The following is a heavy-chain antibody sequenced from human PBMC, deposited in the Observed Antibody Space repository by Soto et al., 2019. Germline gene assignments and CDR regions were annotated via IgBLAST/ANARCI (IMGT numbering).Heavy chain of an antibody. CDR2: IKQDGSEK. Sequence: GGSLRLSCAASGFTFSSYWMSRVRQAPGKGLEWVANIKQDGSEKYYVDSVKGRFTISRDNAKNSLYLQMNSLRAEDTAVYYCARDSSSWRNDAFDIWGQGTMVTVSS. CDR1: GFTFSSYW. V-gene: IGHV3-7*05. J-gene: IGHJ3*02. CDR3: ARDSSSWRNDAFDI. D-gene: IGHD6-13*01.